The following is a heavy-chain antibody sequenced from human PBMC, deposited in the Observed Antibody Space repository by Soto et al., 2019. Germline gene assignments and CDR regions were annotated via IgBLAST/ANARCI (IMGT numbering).Heavy chain of an antibody. CDR1: GFTFSSYG. J-gene: IGHJ3*02. CDR3: AKMFLGGYYGSGSYYQGDAFDI. V-gene: IGHV3-30*18. CDR2: ISYDGSNK. D-gene: IGHD3-10*01. Sequence: QVQLVESGGGVVQPGRSLRLSCAASGFTFSSYGMHWVRQAPGKGLEWVAVISYDGSNKYYADSVKGRFTISRDNSKNKLYLQMNSVRAEDTAVYYCAKMFLGGYYGSGSYYQGDAFDIWGQGTMVTVSS.